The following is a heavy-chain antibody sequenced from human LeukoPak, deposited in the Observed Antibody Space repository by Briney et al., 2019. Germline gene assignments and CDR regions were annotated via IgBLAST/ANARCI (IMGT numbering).Heavy chain of an antibody. D-gene: IGHD2-2*02. CDR3: ARDCSSISCYSDGRYGMDV. CDR2: VGRSRGFI. V-gene: IGHV3-21*01. Sequence: TGGSLRLSCAASGFTFTDYTMNWVRQAPGKGLEWVSSVGRSRGFIFYADSVKGRFTISRDNAKNSLYLQMNSLRAEDTAVYYCARDCSSISCYSDGRYGMDVWGQGTTVTVSS. J-gene: IGHJ6*02. CDR1: GFTFTDYT.